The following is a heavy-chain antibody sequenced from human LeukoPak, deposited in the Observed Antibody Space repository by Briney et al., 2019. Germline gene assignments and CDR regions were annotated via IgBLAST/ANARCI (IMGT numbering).Heavy chain of an antibody. CDR1: GFTFSTFA. D-gene: IGHD3-10*01. CDR2: IFPSGGEI. J-gene: IGHJ3*01. V-gene: IGHV3-23*01. CDR3: AKGGSGSYSLDAFDV. Sequence: GGSLRLSCAASGFTFSTFAMIWVRQPPGKGLEWVSSIFPSGGEIHYADSVRGRFTISRDNAKNSLYLQMSSLRAEDTALYYCAKGGSGSYSLDAFDVWGQGTMVTVSS.